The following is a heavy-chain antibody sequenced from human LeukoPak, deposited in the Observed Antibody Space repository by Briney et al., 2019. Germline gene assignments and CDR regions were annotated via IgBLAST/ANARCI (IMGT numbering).Heavy chain of an antibody. Sequence: ASVKVSCKASGYTFTCYYMHWVRQAPGQGLEWMGWINPNRGGTNYAQKFQGRVTMTRDTSISTAYMELSRLRSDDTAVYYCARDRRSAYCGGDCSTTLGYWGQGTLVTVSS. J-gene: IGHJ4*02. CDR1: GYTFTCYY. D-gene: IGHD2-21*02. V-gene: IGHV1-2*02. CDR2: INPNRGGT. CDR3: ARDRRSAYCGGDCSTTLGY.